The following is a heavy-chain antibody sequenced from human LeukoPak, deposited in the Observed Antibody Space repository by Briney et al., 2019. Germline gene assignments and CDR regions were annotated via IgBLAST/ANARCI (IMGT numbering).Heavy chain of an antibody. J-gene: IGHJ4*02. V-gene: IGHV1-2*02. CDR3: ARERALGAWPVDY. Sequence: GASVKVSCKASGYTFTGYYMHWVRQAPGQGLEWMGWINPNSGGTNYAQKFQGRVTMTRDTSISTAYMELSRLRSDDTAVYYCARERALGAWPVDYWGQGTLVTVSS. CDR1: GYTFTGYY. D-gene: IGHD3-16*01. CDR2: INPNSGGT.